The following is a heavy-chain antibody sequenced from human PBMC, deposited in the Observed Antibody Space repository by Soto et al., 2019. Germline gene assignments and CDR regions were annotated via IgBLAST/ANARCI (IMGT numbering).Heavy chain of an antibody. CDR3: ANLDFTISSNDVFYI. Sequence: PGESPKISCKRSGYTFRNYWIFWARPTSGSGLECMGSIHPRDSYTTGSPSFQRHFPISADESINTSFLTWTSLVASDSGIYYCANLDFTISSNDVFYIWGQGTMFTVSS. J-gene: IGHJ3*02. V-gene: IGHV5-10-1*01. D-gene: IGHD3-3*02. CDR1: GYTFRNYW. CDR2: IHPRDSYT.